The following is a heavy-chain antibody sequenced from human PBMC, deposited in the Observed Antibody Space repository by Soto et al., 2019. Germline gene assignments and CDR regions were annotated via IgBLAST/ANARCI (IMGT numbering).Heavy chain of an antibody. J-gene: IGHJ6*03. Sequence: PSETLSLTCTVSGGSISSGGYYWSWIRQHPGKGLEWIGYIYYSGSTYYNPSLKSRVAISVDTSKNQFSLKLSSVTAADTAVYYCARYARGDFWSGPYNLYMDVWGKGTTVTVSS. CDR3: ARYARGDFWSGPYNLYMDV. CDR2: IYYSGST. V-gene: IGHV4-31*03. CDR1: GGSISSGGYY. D-gene: IGHD3-3*01.